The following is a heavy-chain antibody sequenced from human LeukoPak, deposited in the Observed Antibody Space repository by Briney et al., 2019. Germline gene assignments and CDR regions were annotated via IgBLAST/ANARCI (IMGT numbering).Heavy chain of an antibody. CDR1: GFTFSSYG. V-gene: IGHV3-30*18. CDR2: ISYDGSNK. D-gene: IGHD2-15*01. CDR3: AKDWLKDYSNWFDP. Sequence: GGSLRLSCAASGFTFSSYGMHWVRQDPGKGLEWVAVISYDGSNKYYADSVKGRFTISRGNSKNTLYLQMNSLRAEDTAVYYCAKDWLKDYSNWFDPWGQGTLVTVSS. J-gene: IGHJ5*02.